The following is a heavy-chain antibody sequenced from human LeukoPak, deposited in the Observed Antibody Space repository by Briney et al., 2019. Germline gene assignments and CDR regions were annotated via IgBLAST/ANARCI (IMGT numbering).Heavy chain of an antibody. CDR1: RFTFSSYA. Sequence: GGSLRLSCAVSRFTFSSYAMHWVRQAPGEGLEWAAVISYDGSNKFYADSVKGRFTISRDNSKNTLYVQMNSLRAEDAAVYYCARDSSESLDYWGQGTLVTVSS. CDR3: ARDSSESLDY. V-gene: IGHV3-30*04. CDR2: ISYDGSNK. J-gene: IGHJ4*02.